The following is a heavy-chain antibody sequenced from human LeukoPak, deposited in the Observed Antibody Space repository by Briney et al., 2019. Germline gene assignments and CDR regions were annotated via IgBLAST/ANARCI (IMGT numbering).Heavy chain of an antibody. V-gene: IGHV1-69*06. J-gene: IGHJ4*02. CDR3: ATMKYSSGWFRVY. CDR1: GGTFSSYT. CDR2: IIPNFGTP. Sequence: ASVKVSCKASGGTFSSYTISWVRQAPGQGLEWMGGIIPNFGTPNYAQKFQGRVTITADKSTSTAYMELSSLRSEDTAVYYCATMKYSSGWFRVYWGQGTLVTVSS. D-gene: IGHD6-19*01.